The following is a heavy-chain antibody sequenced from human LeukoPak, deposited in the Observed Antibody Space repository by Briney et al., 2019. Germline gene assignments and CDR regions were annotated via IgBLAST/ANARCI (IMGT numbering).Heavy chain of an antibody. D-gene: IGHD2-15*01. CDR3: ARGRSKGVASTPPFFDY. Sequence: GGSLRLSCAASGFTFSSYSMNWVRQAPGKGLEWVSSICSSSSYIYYADSVKGRFTISRDNAKNSLYLQMNSLRAEDTAVYYCARGRSKGVASTPPFFDYWGQGTLVTVSS. J-gene: IGHJ4*02. CDR1: GFTFSSYS. V-gene: IGHV3-21*01. CDR2: ICSSSSYI.